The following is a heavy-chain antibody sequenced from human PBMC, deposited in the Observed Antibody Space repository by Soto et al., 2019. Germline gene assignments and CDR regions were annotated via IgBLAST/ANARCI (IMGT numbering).Heavy chain of an antibody. CDR1: GFTFSSYG. Sequence: QVQLVESGGGVVQPGRSLRLSCAASGFTFSSYGMHWVRQAPGKGLEWVAVIWYDGSNKYYADSVKGRFTISRDNSKNTLYLQMNRLRAEDTAVYYCARDPVVVPAAIAYWFDPWGQGTLVTVSS. CDR2: IWYDGSNK. CDR3: ARDPVVVPAAIAYWFDP. J-gene: IGHJ5*02. D-gene: IGHD2-2*02. V-gene: IGHV3-33*01.